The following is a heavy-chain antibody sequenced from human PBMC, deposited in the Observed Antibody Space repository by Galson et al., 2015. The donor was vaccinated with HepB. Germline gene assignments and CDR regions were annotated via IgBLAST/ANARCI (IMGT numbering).Heavy chain of an antibody. CDR1: GFTFSSYS. V-gene: IGHV3-21*01. CDR3: ARGQTYDYDSSGRVDY. CDR2: ISSSSSYI. J-gene: IGHJ4*02. D-gene: IGHD3-22*01. Sequence: SLRLSCAASGFTFSSYSMNWVRQAPGKGLEWVSSISSSSSYIYYADSVKGRVTISRDNAKNSLYLQMNILRAEDTAVYYCARGQTYDYDSSGRVDYWGQGTLVTVSS.